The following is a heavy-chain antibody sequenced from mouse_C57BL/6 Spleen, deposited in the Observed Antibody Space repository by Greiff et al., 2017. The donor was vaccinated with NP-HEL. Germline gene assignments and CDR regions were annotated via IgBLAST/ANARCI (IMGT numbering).Heavy chain of an antibody. Sequence: VQLQQPGAELVKPGASVKLSCKASGYTFTSYWMHWVKQRPGRGLEWIGRIDPTRGGTKYNEKFKSKATLTVDKPSSTAYMQLSSLTSEDSAVYYCARGGYYYAMDYWGQGTSVTVSS. V-gene: IGHV1-72*01. J-gene: IGHJ4*01. CDR1: GYTFTSYW. CDR2: IDPTRGGT. CDR3: ARGGYYYAMDY.